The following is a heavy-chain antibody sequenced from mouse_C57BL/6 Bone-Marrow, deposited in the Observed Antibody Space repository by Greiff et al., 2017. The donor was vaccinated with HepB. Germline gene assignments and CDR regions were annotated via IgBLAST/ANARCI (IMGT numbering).Heavy chain of an antibody. V-gene: IGHV2-9*01. D-gene: IGHD2-1*01. CDR1: GFSLTSYG. CDR3: AKHKGDGTTEDAMDY. J-gene: IGHJ4*01. Sequence: VKVVESGPGLVAPSQSLSITCTVSGFSLTSYGVDWVRQPPGKGLEWLGVIWGGGSTNYNSALMSRLSISKDNSKSQVFLKMNSLQTDDTAMYYCAKHKGDGTTEDAMDYWGQGTSVTVSS. CDR2: IWGGGST.